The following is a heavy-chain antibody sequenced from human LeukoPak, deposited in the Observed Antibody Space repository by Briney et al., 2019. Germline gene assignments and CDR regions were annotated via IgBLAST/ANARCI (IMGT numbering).Heavy chain of an antibody. CDR2: ISSSSSTI. CDR3: ASDDFWSGYGY. V-gene: IGHV3-48*01. D-gene: IGHD3-3*01. CDR1: GFTFSSYS. J-gene: IGHJ4*02. Sequence: PGGSLRLSCAASGFTFSSYSMNWVRQAPGKGLEWVSYISSSSSTIYYADSVKGRFTISRDNAKNSLYLQMNSLRAEDTAVYYCASDDFWSGYGYWGQGTLVTVSS.